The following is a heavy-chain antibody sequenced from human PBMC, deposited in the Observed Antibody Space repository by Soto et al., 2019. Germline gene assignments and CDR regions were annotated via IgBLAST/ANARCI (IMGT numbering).Heavy chain of an antibody. CDR2: IYSSGST. CDR3: ARDLGGYYWFDP. V-gene: IGHV4-59*01. CDR1: GDSISGFH. J-gene: IGHJ5*02. Sequence: QVQLQESGPRLVKPSETLSLTCTVSGDSISGFHLHWIRQPPGKGLQWIGYIYSSGSTMYNPSLKSRVTMSVDTSQNQFSLKLNSVTAADTAVYYCARDLGGYYWFDPWGQGTLVTVSS. D-gene: IGHD5-12*01.